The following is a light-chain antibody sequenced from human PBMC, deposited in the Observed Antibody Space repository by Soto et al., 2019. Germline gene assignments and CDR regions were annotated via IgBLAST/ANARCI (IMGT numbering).Light chain of an antibody. Sequence: DIRLTQSPSSLSASVGDRVTITCRASQDIRAYVNWYQQEPGKGPKLLIFGGSILQGGVPSRFSGSGSGTDFTLTISNLQPGDFATYICQQTYTSPPTFGRGT. CDR2: GGS. J-gene: IGKJ1*01. CDR1: QDIRAY. V-gene: IGKV1-39*01. CDR3: QQTYTSPPT.